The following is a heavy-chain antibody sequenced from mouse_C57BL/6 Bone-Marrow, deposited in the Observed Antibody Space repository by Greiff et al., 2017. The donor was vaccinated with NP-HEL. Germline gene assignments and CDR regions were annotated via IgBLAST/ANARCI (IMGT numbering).Heavy chain of an antibody. CDR3: ARPLYDSWFAY. J-gene: IGHJ3*01. V-gene: IGHV5-17*01. Sequence: EVMLVESGGGLVKPGGSLKLSCAASGFTFSDYGMHWVRQAPEKGLEWVAYISSGSSTIYYADTVKGRFTISRDNAKNTLFLQMTSLRSEDTAMYYCARPLYDSWFAYWGQGTLVTVSA. D-gene: IGHD2-3*01. CDR2: ISSGSSTI. CDR1: GFTFSDYG.